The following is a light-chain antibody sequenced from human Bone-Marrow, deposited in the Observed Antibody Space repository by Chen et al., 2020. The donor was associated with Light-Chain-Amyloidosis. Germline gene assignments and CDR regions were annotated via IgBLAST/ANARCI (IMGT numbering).Light chain of an antibody. CDR3: SSYAGSNHLL. V-gene: IGLV2-8*01. J-gene: IGLJ2*01. CDR2: EVN. CDR1: SSDVGNYNY. Sequence: QSALTQPPSASGSPGQSVTISCTGTSSDVGNYNYVSWYQQHPGRAPKLMIYEVNKRPSGVPARFSGSKSGNTASLTVSGLQAEDEADYYCSSYAGSNHLLFGGGTKLTVL.